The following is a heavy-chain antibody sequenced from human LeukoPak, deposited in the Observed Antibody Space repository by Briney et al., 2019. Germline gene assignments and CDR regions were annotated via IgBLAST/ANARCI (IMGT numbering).Heavy chain of an antibody. CDR3: ARGGRRAGSAFDV. CDR2: ISNAGST. J-gene: IGHJ3*01. CDR1: GESFSGYW. V-gene: IGHV4-34*01. D-gene: IGHD6-19*01. Sequence: SETPSLTCGVYGESFSGYWWSWIRQSPGKGLEWIGEISNAGSTKYSPSLKSRVTFSVDTSRRQFSLSLNSVTAADTAMYYCARGGRRAGSAFDVWGQGTMVTVSP.